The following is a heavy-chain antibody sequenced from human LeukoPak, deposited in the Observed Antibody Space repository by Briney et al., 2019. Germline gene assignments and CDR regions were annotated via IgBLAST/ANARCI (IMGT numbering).Heavy chain of an antibody. CDR1: GFTFSSYW. J-gene: IGHJ4*02. CDR3: VRNSYDSSGYYDY. CDR2: IISDGSNT. Sequence: GESLKISCAASGFTFSSYWMHWVRQAPGKGLVWVSRIISDGSNTTYADSVKGRFTISRDNAKNTLYLQMGSLRAEDTAVYYCVRNSYDSSGYYDYWGQGTLVTVSS. V-gene: IGHV3-74*01. D-gene: IGHD3-22*01.